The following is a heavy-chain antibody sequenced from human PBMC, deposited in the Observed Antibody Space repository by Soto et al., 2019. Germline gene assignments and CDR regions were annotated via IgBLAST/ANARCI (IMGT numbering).Heavy chain of an antibody. J-gene: IGHJ4*02. Sequence: GGSLRLSCAASGFTFSSYWMYWVRQAPGKGLVCISRINTDGSSTNYADSVKGRFTMSRDNAKNTLYLQMNSLRAEDTAVYYCASQLKMGYWGQGTLVTVSS. V-gene: IGHV3-74*01. CDR3: ASQLKMGY. D-gene: IGHD2-8*01. CDR1: GFTFSSYW. CDR2: INTDGSST.